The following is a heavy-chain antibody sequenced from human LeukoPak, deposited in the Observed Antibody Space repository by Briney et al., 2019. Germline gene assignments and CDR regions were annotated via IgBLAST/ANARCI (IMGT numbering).Heavy chain of an antibody. CDR3: AFSSSLGLW. J-gene: IGHJ4*02. CDR2: INTDGSST. Sequence: GGSLILSCAASGFTFNNYWMQWVRQAPGKGLVWISRINTDGSSTSYADSVRGRFTISRDNAKNTLYLQMSSLRVEDTAVYYCAFSSSLGLWWGQGTLVTVSS. D-gene: IGHD2-2*01. V-gene: IGHV3-74*01. CDR1: GFTFNNYW.